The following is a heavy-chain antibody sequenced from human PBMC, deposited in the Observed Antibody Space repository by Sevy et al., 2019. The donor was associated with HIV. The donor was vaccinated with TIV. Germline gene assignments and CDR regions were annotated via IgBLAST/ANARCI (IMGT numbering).Heavy chain of an antibody. CDR3: FQGQVTISAAKSISTAYLQWSSLKASDTAMYYCARLIQWEQLVQRQYYYGMDV. J-gene: IGHJ6*02. CDR1: GYSFTSYW. V-gene: IGHV5-51*01. D-gene: IGHD3-10*01. Sequence: GESLKISCKGSGYSFTSYWIGWVRQMPGKGLEWMGIIYPGDSDTRYSPSFQGQVTISADKSISTAYLQWSSLKASDTGTGRSFQGQVTISAAKSISTAYLQWSSLKASDTAMYYCARLIQWEQLVQRQYYYGMDVWGQGTTVTVSS. CDR2: IYPGDSDT.